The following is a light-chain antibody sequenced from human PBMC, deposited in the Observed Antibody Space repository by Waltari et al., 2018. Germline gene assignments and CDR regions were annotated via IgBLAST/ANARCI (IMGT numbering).Light chain of an antibody. V-gene: IGLV2-11*01. CDR1: SSDVGGYNY. Sequence: VSGSPGQSVTISCTGTSSDVGGYNYVSWYQQHPGKAPKLMIYDVSKRPSGVPDRFSGSKSGNTASLTISGLQAEDEADYYCCSYAGSYTFENVVFGGGTKLTVL. CDR2: DVS. CDR3: CSYAGSYTFENVV. J-gene: IGLJ2*01.